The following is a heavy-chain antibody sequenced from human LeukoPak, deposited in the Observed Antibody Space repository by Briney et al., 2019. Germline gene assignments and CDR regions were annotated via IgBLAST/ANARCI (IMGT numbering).Heavy chain of an antibody. CDR1: GYSFTSYW. CDR3: ARLGVTTVTTDTPIYYFDY. CDR2: IYPGDSDT. Sequence: RGESLKISCKGSGYSFTSYWIGWVRQMPGKGLEWMGIIYPGDSDTRYSPSFQGQVTISADKSISTACLQWSSLKASDTAMYYCARLGVTTVTTDTPIYYFDYWGQGTLVTVSS. J-gene: IGHJ4*02. D-gene: IGHD4-17*01. V-gene: IGHV5-51*01.